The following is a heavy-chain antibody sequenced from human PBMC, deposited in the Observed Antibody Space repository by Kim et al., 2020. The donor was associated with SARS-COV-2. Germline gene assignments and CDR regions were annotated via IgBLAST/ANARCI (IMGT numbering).Heavy chain of an antibody. Sequence: GGSLRLSCAASGFSFSSFGMSWVRQAPGKGLEWVSGISASGDRTWYTDSVKGRFTISRDNSKNTLYLQMNTLRAEDTAVYYCAKDSTVTAFASWGRGTLVTVS. CDR1: GFSFSSFG. D-gene: IGHD2-21*02. CDR2: ISASGDRT. J-gene: IGHJ4*02. V-gene: IGHV3-23*01. CDR3: AKDSTVTAFAS.